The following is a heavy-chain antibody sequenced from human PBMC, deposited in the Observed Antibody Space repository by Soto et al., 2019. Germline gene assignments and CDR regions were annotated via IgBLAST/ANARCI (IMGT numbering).Heavy chain of an antibody. Sequence: QVQLVESGGGVVQPGRSLRLSCAASGFTFSSYGMHWVRQAPGKGLEWVAVIWYDGSNKYYADSVKGRFTISRDNSKNTLYLQMNSLRAEETAVYYCARDSDVGVPAASFDYWGQGTLVTVSS. V-gene: IGHV3-33*01. CDR3: ARDSDVGVPAASFDY. J-gene: IGHJ4*02. CDR2: IWYDGSNK. CDR1: GFTFSSYG. D-gene: IGHD2-2*01.